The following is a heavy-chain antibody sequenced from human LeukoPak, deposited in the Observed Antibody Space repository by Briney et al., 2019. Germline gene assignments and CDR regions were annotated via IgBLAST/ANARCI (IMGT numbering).Heavy chain of an antibody. CDR2: VNHSGST. J-gene: IGHJ4*02. CDR3: ARGPTTSYYDGSGYYYFDY. D-gene: IGHD3-22*01. CDR1: GGSFSGYW. Sequence: SETLSLTCAVYGGSFSGYWWTWIRQPPGEGLQWIGEVNHSGSTNYNPSLKSRVTISVDTSKNQFSLTLRSVTAADSAVYYCARGPTTSYYDGSGYYYFDYWGQGTLVPVSS. V-gene: IGHV4-34*01.